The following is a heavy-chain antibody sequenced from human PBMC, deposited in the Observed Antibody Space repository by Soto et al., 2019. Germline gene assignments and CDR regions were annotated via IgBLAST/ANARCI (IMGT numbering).Heavy chain of an antibody. CDR2: IYNGGST. CDR3: ARGPSGDKVDS. V-gene: IGHV4-30-4*01. D-gene: IGHD7-27*01. Sequence: SETLSLTCTASGRSISTVNYWWSCIRQSPDMGLEWIGHIYNGGSTYNNPSLESRVTMSVDTSKNQLSLTLSSVSAADTAVYYCARGPSGDKVDSWGQGTRVT. CDR1: GRSISTVNYW. J-gene: IGHJ4*02.